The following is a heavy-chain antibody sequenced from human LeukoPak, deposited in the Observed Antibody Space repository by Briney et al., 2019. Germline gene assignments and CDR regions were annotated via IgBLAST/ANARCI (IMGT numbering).Heavy chain of an antibody. Sequence: ASVKVSCKASGYTFTGYYMHWVRQAPGQGLEWMGWINPNSGGTNYAQKFQGRVTMTRDTSISTAYMELTSLRSEDTAVYYCARDLSGSYYYASGTYADWGQGTLVTVSS. CDR2: INPNSGGT. D-gene: IGHD3-10*01. J-gene: IGHJ4*02. V-gene: IGHV1-2*02. CDR3: ARDLSGSYYYASGTYAD. CDR1: GYTFTGYY.